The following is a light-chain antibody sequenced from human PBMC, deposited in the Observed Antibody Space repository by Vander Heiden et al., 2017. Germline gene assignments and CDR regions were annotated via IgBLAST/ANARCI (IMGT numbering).Light chain of an antibody. CDR3: AAWDDSLNGVV. Sequence: SVLTQSPSGSATPGQRVTISCSGSSSNTGSNTVNWYQQLPGTAPTLLIYSNKQRPSGVPDRFSGSKSGTSASLAISGLQSEDEADYYCAAWDDSLNGVVFGGGTKLTVL. J-gene: IGLJ2*01. V-gene: IGLV1-44*01. CDR2: SNK. CDR1: SSNTGSNT.